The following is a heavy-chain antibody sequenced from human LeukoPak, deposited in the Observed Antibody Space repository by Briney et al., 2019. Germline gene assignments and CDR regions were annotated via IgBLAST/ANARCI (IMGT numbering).Heavy chain of an antibody. CDR2: ISSISSII. J-gene: IGHJ4*02. Sequence: GGSLRLSCAASGFTFSSYNMNWVRQAPGKGLEWVSYISSISSIIYYAASVKARFTISRDNAKSSLYLQMNSLRVEDTALYYCARRENWGVDYWGQGTLVTVSS. CDR1: GFTFSSYN. D-gene: IGHD7-27*01. V-gene: IGHV3-48*04. CDR3: ARRENWGVDY.